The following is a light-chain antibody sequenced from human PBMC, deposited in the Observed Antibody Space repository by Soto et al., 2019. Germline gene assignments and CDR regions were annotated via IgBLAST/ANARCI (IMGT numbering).Light chain of an antibody. V-gene: IGKV1-5*03. CDR3: QQYNDNWT. CDR1: QSISSW. CDR2: KAS. Sequence: DIQMTQSPSTLSASVGDRVTITCRAIQSISSWLAWYQQKPGTAPKLLIYKASTLQSGVPSRFSGSGSGTEFTLTISSLQPDDSATYYCQQYNDNWTFGQGTKV. J-gene: IGKJ1*01.